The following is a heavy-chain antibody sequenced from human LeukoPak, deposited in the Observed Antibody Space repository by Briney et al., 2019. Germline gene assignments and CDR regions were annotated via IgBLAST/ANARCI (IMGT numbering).Heavy chain of an antibody. CDR1: GYTFTGYY. CDR2: INPNSGGT. CDR3: AREPTEDWGSRLWYFDL. Sequence: GASVKVSCKASGYTFTGYYMHWVRQAPGQGLEWMGWINPNSGGTNYAQKFQGRVTMTRDTSISTAYMELSRLRSDDTAVYYCAREPTEDWGSRLWYFDLWGRGTLVTVSS. V-gene: IGHV1-2*02. D-gene: IGHD7-27*01. J-gene: IGHJ2*01.